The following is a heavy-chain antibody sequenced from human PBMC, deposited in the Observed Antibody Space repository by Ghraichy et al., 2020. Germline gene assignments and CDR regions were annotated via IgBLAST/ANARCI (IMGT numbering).Heavy chain of an antibody. J-gene: IGHJ4*02. CDR1: GFTFSNND. Sequence: GGSLRLSCAASGFTFSNNDVSMSCVGQATGVGLEWVTAISVSGGSTYYADSVKGPFTISRDNANHIVYLHMISLRAEDTAVYFCAKGGRPDMDVRTSHFDSWGKGGLVTGSS. CDR2: ISVSGGST. D-gene: IGHD1/OR15-1a*01. CDR3: AKGGRPDMDVRTSHFDS. V-gene: IGHV3-23*01.